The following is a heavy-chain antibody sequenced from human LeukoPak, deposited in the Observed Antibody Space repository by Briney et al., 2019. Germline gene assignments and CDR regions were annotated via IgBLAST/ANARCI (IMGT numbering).Heavy chain of an antibody. V-gene: IGHV3-74*01. CDR3: TKAAVYSINWTPFDD. CDR1: GFTFSSYW. J-gene: IGHJ4*02. D-gene: IGHD6-13*01. CDR2: INPAGSST. Sequence: GGSLRLSCAASGFTFSSYWMHWVRQAPGKGLVWVSRINPAGSSTSSADSMEGRFTISRDNAKNTLYLQMDSLRAEDTAVYYCTKAAVYSINWTPFDDWGQGTLVTVSS.